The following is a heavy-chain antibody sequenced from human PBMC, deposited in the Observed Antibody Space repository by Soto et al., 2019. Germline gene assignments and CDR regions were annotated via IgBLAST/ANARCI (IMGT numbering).Heavy chain of an antibody. Sequence: EVHLVESGGGLVQPGGSLRLSCAASGFTFSSYWMHWVRQAPGKGLVWVSRINADGTTTTYADSVKGRFTISRDNAKNTVYLQMDSLRAEDTAVYFCATVATHSYNWVDPWGQGTLVIISS. J-gene: IGHJ5*02. V-gene: IGHV3-74*01. CDR1: GFTFSSYW. D-gene: IGHD1-1*01. CDR3: ATVATHSYNWVDP. CDR2: INADGTTT.